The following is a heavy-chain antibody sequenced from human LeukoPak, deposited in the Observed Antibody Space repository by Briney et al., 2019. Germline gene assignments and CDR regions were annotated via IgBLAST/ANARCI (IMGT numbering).Heavy chain of an antibody. Sequence: GGSLRLSCAASGXMYSSCAMNWVRQAPGKGLEWVSYISSSGSTISYADSVKGRFTISRDNAKNSLYLQINSLRAEDTAVYYCARDLGTSWFLDYWGQGTLVTVSS. CDR2: ISSSGSTI. J-gene: IGHJ4*02. V-gene: IGHV3-48*03. CDR1: GXMYSSCA. D-gene: IGHD6-13*01. CDR3: ARDLGTSWFLDY.